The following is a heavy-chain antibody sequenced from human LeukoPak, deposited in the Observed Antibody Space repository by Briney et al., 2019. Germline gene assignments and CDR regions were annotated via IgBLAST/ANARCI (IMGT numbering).Heavy chain of an antibody. CDR1: GGTFSSYA. V-gene: IGHV1-69*13. CDR3: AREGGLATMDL. Sequence: ASVKVSCKASGGTFSSYAISWVRQAPGQGLEWMGGIIPVFGTANYAQKFQGRVTITADESTSTAYMELSSLRSEDTAVYYCAREGGLATMDLWGQGTLVTVSS. J-gene: IGHJ4*02. CDR2: IIPVFGTA. D-gene: IGHD3-10*01.